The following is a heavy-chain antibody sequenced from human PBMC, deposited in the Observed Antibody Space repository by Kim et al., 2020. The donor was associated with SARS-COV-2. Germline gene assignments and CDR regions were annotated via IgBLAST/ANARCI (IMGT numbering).Heavy chain of an antibody. CDR2: ISYDGSNK. Sequence: GGSLRLSCAASGFTFSSYAMHWVRQAPGKGLEWVAVISYDGSNKYYADSVKGRFTISRDNSKNTLYLQMNSLRAEDTAVYYCARDSGVRGVILDYWGQGTLVTVSS. J-gene: IGHJ4*02. V-gene: IGHV3-30*04. CDR3: ARDSGVRGVILDY. CDR1: GFTFSSYA. D-gene: IGHD3-10*01.